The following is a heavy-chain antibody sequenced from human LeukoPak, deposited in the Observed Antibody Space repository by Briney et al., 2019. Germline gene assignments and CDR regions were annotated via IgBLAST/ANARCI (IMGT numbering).Heavy chain of an antibody. V-gene: IGHV3-30*04. Sequence: GGSLRLSCAASGFTFSSYEMNWVRQAPGKGLEWVAVVAHDEKTIFYADSLKGRFTVSRDNSKNTVYLQMNSLRAEDTAVYYCARGPSGYHNTGGQGTLVTVSS. CDR1: GFTFSSYE. J-gene: IGHJ4*02. CDR2: VAHDEKTI. D-gene: IGHD5-12*01. CDR3: ARGPSGYHNT.